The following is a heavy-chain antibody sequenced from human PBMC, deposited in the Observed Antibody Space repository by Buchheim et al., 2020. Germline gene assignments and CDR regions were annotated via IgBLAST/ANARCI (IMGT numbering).Heavy chain of an antibody. D-gene: IGHD4-17*01. V-gene: IGHV3-66*02. CDR1: GFTVSSNY. CDR2: IYSGGST. J-gene: IGHJ6*02. Sequence: EVQLVESGGGLVQPGGSLRLSCAASGFTVSSNYMSWVRQAPGKGLEWVSVIYSGGSTYYADSVKGRFTISRDNSKNTLYLQMNSLRAEDTAVYYCARDLVTTRSPRYYYYGMDVWGQGTT. CDR3: ARDLVTTRSPRYYYYGMDV.